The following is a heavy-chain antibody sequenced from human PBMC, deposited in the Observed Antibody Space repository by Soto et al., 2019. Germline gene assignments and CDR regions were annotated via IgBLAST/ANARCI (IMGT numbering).Heavy chain of an antibody. CDR3: TRQPYNWTNGGGPFDY. D-gene: IGHD1-20*01. CDR1: GGSISSYY. Sequence: QVQLQESGPGLVKPSETLSLTCTLSGGSISSYYWNWIRQPPGKALEWIGYIYYSGSTNYNPSLKSRVTISVDTSKNQFLLNLYSGTAADTAVYYCTRQPYNWTNGGGPFDYWGQGTLVTVSS. J-gene: IGHJ4*02. CDR2: IYYSGST. V-gene: IGHV4-59*08.